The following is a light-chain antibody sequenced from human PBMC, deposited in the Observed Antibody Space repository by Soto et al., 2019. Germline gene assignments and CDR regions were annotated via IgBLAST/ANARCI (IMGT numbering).Light chain of an antibody. CDR3: HQSNYWPLT. J-gene: IGKJ1*01. CDR1: QSVQSS. V-gene: IGKV3-15*01. CDR2: AAS. Sequence: EVVLTQSPATLSVSPGERATLSCRASQSVQSSLAWFQQKPGQAPRLLIYAASTGATGIPARFSGSGSGTEFTLTISSLQSEDSAVYYCHQSNYWPLTFGQGTKVEIK.